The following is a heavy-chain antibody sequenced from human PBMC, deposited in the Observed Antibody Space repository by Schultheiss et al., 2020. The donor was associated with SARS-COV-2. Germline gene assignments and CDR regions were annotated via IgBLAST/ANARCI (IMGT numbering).Heavy chain of an antibody. V-gene: IGHV4-34*01. J-gene: IGHJ5*02. CDR1: GGSFSGYY. CDR3: ARASRSSSSFFGWFDP. CDR2: INHSGST. Sequence: SETLSLTCAVYGGSFSGYYWGWIRQPPGKGLEWIGEINHSGSTNYNPSLKSRVTISVDTSKNQFSLKLSSVTAADTAVYYCARASRSSSSFFGWFDPWGQGTLVTVSS. D-gene: IGHD6-6*01.